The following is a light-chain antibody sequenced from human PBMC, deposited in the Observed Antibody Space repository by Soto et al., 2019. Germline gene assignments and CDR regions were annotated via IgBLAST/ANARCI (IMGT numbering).Light chain of an antibody. CDR1: QGVTNNY. CDR2: LAS. V-gene: IGKV3-20*01. J-gene: IGKJ1*01. Sequence: EIVLTQSPGTLSLSPGERATLSCRASQGVTNNYLAWYQQKAGQAPRLLIYLASNRAAGTPDRFSGSGSGADFTLTINRLEPEDFAVYFCQQYGSSPWTFGQGTKVDIK. CDR3: QQYGSSPWT.